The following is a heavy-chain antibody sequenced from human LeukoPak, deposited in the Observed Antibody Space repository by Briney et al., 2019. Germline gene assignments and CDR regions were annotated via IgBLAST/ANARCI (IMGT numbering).Heavy chain of an antibody. J-gene: IGHJ3*02. CDR2: IRYDGSNK. Sequence: GRSLRLSCVASGFTFRSYGMDWVRQAPGKGLEWVAFIRYDGSNKYYADSVKGRFTISRDNSKNTLYLQMNSLRAEDTTVYYCAKGDDSIDIWGQGTMVTVSS. CDR3: AKGDDSIDI. V-gene: IGHV3-30*02. CDR1: GFTFRSYG.